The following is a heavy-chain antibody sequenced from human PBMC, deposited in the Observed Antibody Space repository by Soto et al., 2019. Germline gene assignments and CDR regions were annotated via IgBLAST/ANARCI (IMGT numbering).Heavy chain of an antibody. D-gene: IGHD6-6*01. J-gene: IGHJ4*02. CDR1: GGSISSSSYY. CDR2: IYYSGST. CDR3: FFRQYSSSSDRDY. Sequence: QLQLQESGPGLVKPSETLSLTCTVSGGSISSSSYYWGWIRQPPGKGLEWIGSIYYSGSTYYNPSLKSRVTIAVDTSKNHFSLKLSSVTAGDTAVYYCFFRQYSSSSDRDYWGQGTLVTVSS. V-gene: IGHV4-39*01.